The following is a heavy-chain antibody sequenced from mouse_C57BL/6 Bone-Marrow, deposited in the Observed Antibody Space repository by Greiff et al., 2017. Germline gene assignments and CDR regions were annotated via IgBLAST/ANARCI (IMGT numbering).Heavy chain of an antibody. CDR1: GYTFTSYW. CDR3: ARSGPLGRSFDY. D-gene: IGHD4-1*01. Sequence: VKLQQPGAELVKPGASVKMSCKASGYTFTSYWITWVKQRPGQGLEWIGDIYPTSGRTNYNEKFKSKAILTVVTSSNTAYMQLSSLTSEDSAVFYCARSGPLGRSFDYWGQGTTLTVSS. J-gene: IGHJ2*01. CDR2: IYPTSGRT. V-gene: IGHV1-55*01.